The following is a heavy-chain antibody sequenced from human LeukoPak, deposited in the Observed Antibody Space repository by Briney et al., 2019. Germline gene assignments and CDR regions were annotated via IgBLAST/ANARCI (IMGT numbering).Heavy chain of an antibody. CDR2: ISGSGSRGSGIIGGNT. J-gene: IGHJ4*02. CDR1: GFNFKLSA. D-gene: IGHD6-13*01. Sequence: GGSLRLSCAASGFNFKLSAMSWGRQAPGKGLEWVALISGSGSRGSGIIGGNTYYADSVKGRFTIFRDDSQNTVYLQMNSVRAEDTAIYFCAKGRCGDSSCWYFDAWAKGTRVTVSS. V-gene: IGHV3-23*01. CDR3: AKGRCGDSSCWYFDA.